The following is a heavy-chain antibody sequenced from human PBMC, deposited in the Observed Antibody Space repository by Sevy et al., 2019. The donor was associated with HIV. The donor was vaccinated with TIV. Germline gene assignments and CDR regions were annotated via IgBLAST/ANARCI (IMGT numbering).Heavy chain of an antibody. V-gene: IGHV3-48*01. D-gene: IGHD6-13*01. J-gene: IGHJ6*02. CDR3: ARESASGTPGGVYYYYYNMDV. Sequence: GSLRLSCAASGFTFSSFSMNWVRQAPGKGPEWISYISTRSSAIYYADSMKGRFTISRDNSKNSLYLQMNSLRAEDTAVYCCARESASGTPGGVYYYYYNMDVWGQGTTVTVSS. CDR1: GFTFSSFS. CDR2: ISTRSSAI.